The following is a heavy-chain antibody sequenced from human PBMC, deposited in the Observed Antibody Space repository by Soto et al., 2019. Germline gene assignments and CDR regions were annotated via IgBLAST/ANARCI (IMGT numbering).Heavy chain of an antibody. CDR3: AIVNTSAFEI. Sequence: EVQLVESGGGLIHPGGSLRLCCAASGFTVSSNYMSCVRQAPGKGLEWVSVIYSGDSTYYADSVKGRFTISRDNSKNTLYVQMNSLRAKDTAVYYCAIVNTSAFEIWGQGTMVTVSS. CDR2: IYSGDST. D-gene: IGHD3-3*01. V-gene: IGHV3-53*01. J-gene: IGHJ3*02. CDR1: GFTVSSNY.